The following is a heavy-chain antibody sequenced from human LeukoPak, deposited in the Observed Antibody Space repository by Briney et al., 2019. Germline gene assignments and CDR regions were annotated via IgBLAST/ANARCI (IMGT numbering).Heavy chain of an antibody. CDR1: GFTFSSYG. D-gene: IGHD6-13*01. J-gene: IGHJ4*02. CDR2: IWYDGSNK. CDR3: AKGIAAVTG. V-gene: IGHV3-33*06. Sequence: PGRSLRLSCAASGFTFSSYGMHWVRQAPGKGLEWVAVIWYDGSNKYYADSVKGRFTISRDNSKNTLYLQMNSLRAEDTAVYYCAKGIAAVTGWGQGTLVTVSS.